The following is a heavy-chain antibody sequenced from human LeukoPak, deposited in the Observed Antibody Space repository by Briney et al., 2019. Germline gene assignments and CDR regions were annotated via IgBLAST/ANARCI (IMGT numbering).Heavy chain of an antibody. CDR1: GFTFSSFA. CDR3: ARAPGGSSYGLVDF. CDR2: ISGSGSTI. V-gene: IGHV3-23*01. D-gene: IGHD5-18*01. Sequence: GGSLRLSCAASGFTFSSFAMSWVRQAPGKGLEWVSAISGSGSTIYYADSVKGRFTISRDNAKNSLFLQMNSLRAEDTAVYYCARAPGGSSYGLVDFWGQGTLVTVSS. J-gene: IGHJ4*02.